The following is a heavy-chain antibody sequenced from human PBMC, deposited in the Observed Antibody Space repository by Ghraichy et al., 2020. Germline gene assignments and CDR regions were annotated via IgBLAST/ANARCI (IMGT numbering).Heavy chain of an antibody. CDR1: GGSISSSSYY. V-gene: IGHV4-39*01. D-gene: IGHD1-1*01. J-gene: IGHJ4*02. Sequence: SETLSLTCTVSGGSISSSSYYWGWIRQPPGKGLEWIGSIYYSGSTYYNPSLKSRVTISVDTSKNQFSLKLSSVTAADTAVYYCARRTVRRGPTFDYWGQGTLVTVSS. CDR2: IYYSGST. CDR3: ARRTVRRGPTFDY.